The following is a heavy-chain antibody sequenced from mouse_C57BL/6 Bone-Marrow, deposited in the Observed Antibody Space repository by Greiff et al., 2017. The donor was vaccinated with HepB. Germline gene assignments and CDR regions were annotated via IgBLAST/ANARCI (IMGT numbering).Heavy chain of an antibody. V-gene: IGHV1-66*01. CDR3: ATAQADY. CDR2: LYPGSGNT. D-gene: IGHD3-2*02. Sequence: QVQLQQSGPELVKPGASVKISCTASGYSFTSYYLHWVKQRPGQGLEWIGWLYPGSGNTKYNEKFKGKATLTADTSSSTAYMQLSSLTSEDSAVYYCATAQADYWGQGTTLTVSS. J-gene: IGHJ2*01. CDR1: GYSFTSYY.